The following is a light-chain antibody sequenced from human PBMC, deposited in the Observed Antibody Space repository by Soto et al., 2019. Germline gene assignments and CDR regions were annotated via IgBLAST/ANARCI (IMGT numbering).Light chain of an antibody. CDR1: QSVSSN. CDR3: QQYNNWPLT. CDR2: GAS. Sequence: IVVTQSPSTLSVSTGERATLSCRASQSVSSNLAWYQQKPGQAPRLLIYGASTRATGIPARFSGSGSGTEFTLTISSLQSEDFAVYYCQQYNNWPLTFGGGTKVDIK. J-gene: IGKJ4*01. V-gene: IGKV3-15*01.